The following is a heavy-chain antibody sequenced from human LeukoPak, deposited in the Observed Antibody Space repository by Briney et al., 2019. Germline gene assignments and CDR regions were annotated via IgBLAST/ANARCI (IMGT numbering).Heavy chain of an antibody. CDR2: INPNGGGT. Sequence: ASVKVSYKASGFTFTGYYMHWLRQAPGQGLEWMGWINPNGGGTDYAQKFQGRVTMTRDTTIGMTYMELKWLRSDDTAVYYCARDRSRVLDYWGQGTQVTVSS. CDR3: ARDRSRVLDY. J-gene: IGHJ4*02. V-gene: IGHV1-2*02. CDR1: GFTFTGYY. D-gene: IGHD2-8*02.